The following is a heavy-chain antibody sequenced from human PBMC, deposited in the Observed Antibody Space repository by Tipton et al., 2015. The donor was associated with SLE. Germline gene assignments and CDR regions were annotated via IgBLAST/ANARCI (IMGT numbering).Heavy chain of an antibody. D-gene: IGHD3-10*01. CDR1: GGSISSSSYY. V-gene: IGHV4-39*07. CDR3: ARLQWFRRGDWFDP. Sequence: TLSLTCTVSGGSISSSSYYWGWIRQPPGKGLEWIGSIYYSGSTYYNPSLKSRVTISVDTSKNQFSLKLSSVTAADTAVYYYARLQWFRRGDWFDPWGQGTLVTVSS. J-gene: IGHJ5*02. CDR2: IYYSGST.